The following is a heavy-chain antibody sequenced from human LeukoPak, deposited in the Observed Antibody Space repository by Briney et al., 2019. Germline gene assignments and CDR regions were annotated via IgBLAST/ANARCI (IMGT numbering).Heavy chain of an antibody. CDR2: IKQDGSEK. CDR3: AKDSGGSYIWYFDL. V-gene: IGHV3-7*04. CDR1: GFTFSSYW. D-gene: IGHD1-26*01. Sequence: GGSLRLSCAASGFTFSSYWMSWVRQAPGKGLEWVANIKQDGSEKYYVDSVKGRFTISRDNAKNSLYLQMNSLRAEDTAVYYCAKDSGGSYIWYFDLWGRGTLVTVSS. J-gene: IGHJ2*01.